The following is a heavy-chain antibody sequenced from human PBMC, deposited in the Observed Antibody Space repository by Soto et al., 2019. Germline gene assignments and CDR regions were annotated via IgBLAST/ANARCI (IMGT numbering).Heavy chain of an antibody. D-gene: IGHD2-8*01. Sequence: ASVKVSCKASGYTFTSYDINWVRQATGQGLEWMGWMNPNSGSTGYAQKFQGRVTMTRNTSISTAYMELSSLRSEDTAVYYCARIHGASDAFDIWGQGTMVTVS. CDR1: GYTFTSYD. V-gene: IGHV1-8*01. CDR2: MNPNSGST. J-gene: IGHJ3*02. CDR3: ARIHGASDAFDI.